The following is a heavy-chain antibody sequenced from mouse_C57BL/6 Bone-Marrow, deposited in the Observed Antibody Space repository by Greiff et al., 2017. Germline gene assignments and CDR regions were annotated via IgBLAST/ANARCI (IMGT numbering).Heavy chain of an antibody. CDR2: IYPTSGRT. D-gene: IGHD4-1*01. CDR3: ARSGPLGRSCDY. Sequence: QVHVKQPGAELVKPGASVKMSCKASGYTFTSYWITWVKQRPGQGLEWIGDIYPTSGRTNYNEKFKSKAILTVDTSSNTAYMQLSSLTSEYSAVFYCARSGPLGRSCDYWGQGTTLTVSS. CDR1: GYTFTSYW. J-gene: IGHJ2*01. V-gene: IGHV1-55*01.